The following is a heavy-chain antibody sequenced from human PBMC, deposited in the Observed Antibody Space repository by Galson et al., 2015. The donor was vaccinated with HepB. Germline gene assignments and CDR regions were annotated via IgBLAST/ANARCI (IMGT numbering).Heavy chain of an antibody. CDR2: ISYDGSNK. V-gene: IGHV3-30-3*01. CDR1: GFTFSSYA. CDR3: ARDRSVVTEDNYYYYGMDV. J-gene: IGHJ6*02. Sequence: SLRLSCAASGFTFSSYAMHWVRQAPGKGLEWVAVISYDGSNKYYADSVKGRFTISRDNSKNTLYLQMNSLRAEDTAVYYCARDRSVVTEDNYYYYGMDVWGQGTTVTVSS. D-gene: IGHD2-21*02.